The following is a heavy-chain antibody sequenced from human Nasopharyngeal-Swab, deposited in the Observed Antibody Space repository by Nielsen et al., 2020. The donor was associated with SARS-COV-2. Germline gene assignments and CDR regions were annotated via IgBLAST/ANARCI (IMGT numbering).Heavy chain of an antibody. V-gene: IGHV4-4*02. CDR3: AMGLGGYCSGGSCFDY. D-gene: IGHD2-15*01. Sequence: SETLSLTCAVSGGSISSSNWWSWIRQPPGKGLEWIGEIYHSGSTNYNPSLKSRVTISVDKSKIQFSLKLSSVTAADTAVYYCAMGLGGYCSGGSCFDYWGQGTLVTASS. CDR2: IYHSGST. J-gene: IGHJ4*02. CDR1: GGSISSSNW.